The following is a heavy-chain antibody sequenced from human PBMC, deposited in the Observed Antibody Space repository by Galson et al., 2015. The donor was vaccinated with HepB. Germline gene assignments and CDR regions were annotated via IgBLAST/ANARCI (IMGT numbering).Heavy chain of an antibody. CDR2: LNAATGKT. CDR1: GYRITDYA. V-gene: IGHV1-3*01. CDR3: GKGDSTATWMIDD. J-gene: IGHJ4*02. Sequence: SVKVSCKASGYRITDYAVHWVRQAPGQRLEWMGYLNAATGKTQYSQKFQGRVTITRDTSLSTAYVELSSLTFEDTAVFYCGKGDSTATWMIDDWCQGTLVTVSS. D-gene: IGHD2-21*02.